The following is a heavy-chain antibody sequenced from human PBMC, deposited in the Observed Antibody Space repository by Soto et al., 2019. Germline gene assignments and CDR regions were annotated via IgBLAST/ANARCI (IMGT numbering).Heavy chain of an antibody. CDR3: AKDRLQGYCSGGSCYHDAFDI. V-gene: IGHV3-23*01. CDR2: ISGSGGST. J-gene: IGHJ3*02. Sequence: GGSLRLSCAASGFTFSSYAMSWVRQAPGKGLEWVSAISGSGGSTYYADSVKGRFTVSRDNSKNTLYLQMNSLRAEDTAVYYCAKDRLQGYCSGGSCYHDAFDIWGQGTMVTVSS. D-gene: IGHD2-15*01. CDR1: GFTFSSYA.